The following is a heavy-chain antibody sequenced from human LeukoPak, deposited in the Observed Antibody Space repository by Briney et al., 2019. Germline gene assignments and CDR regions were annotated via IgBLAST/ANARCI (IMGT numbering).Heavy chain of an antibody. D-gene: IGHD3-10*01. J-gene: IGHJ4*02. CDR2: ITANGGRT. CDR3: AKDGAAPGSGGDYFDY. CDR1: GFTFSSNA. V-gene: IGHV3-23*01. Sequence: PGGSPRLSCAASGFTFSSNAMTWVRQAPGKGLEWVSVITANGGRTYYADSVKGRFTISRDNSKNTLSLQMNSLRADDTAVYYCAKDGAAPGSGGDYFDYWGQGTLVTVSS.